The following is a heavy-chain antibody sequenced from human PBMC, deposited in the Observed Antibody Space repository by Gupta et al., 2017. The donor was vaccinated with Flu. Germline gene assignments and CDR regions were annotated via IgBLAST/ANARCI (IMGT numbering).Heavy chain of an antibody. Sequence: QLQLQESGPGLVKPSETLSLTCTVSGGSISSKSYYWGWIRQPPGKGLEYIGTISYSGSTYYNPSLKSRVAISVDTSKNQFSLKVTSVTAADTAVYFCARRDLSPVGASIMSRWNYWFDPWGQGTLVTVSS. D-gene: IGHD1-7*01. V-gene: IGHV4-39*01. CDR2: ISYSGST. CDR3: ARRDLSPVGASIMSRWNYWFDP. CDR1: GGSISSKSYY. J-gene: IGHJ5*02.